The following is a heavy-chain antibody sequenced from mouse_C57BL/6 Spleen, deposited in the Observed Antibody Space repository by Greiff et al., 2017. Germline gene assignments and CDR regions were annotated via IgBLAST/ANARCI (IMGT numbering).Heavy chain of an antibody. Sequence: VQLQQSGAELARPGASVKLSCKASGYTFTSYGISWVKQRTGQGLEWIGEIYPRSGNTYYNEKFKGKATLTADKSSSPAYMELRSLTSEDSAVYFCARWELTGTSWFAYWGQGTLVTVSA. CDR1: GYTFTSYG. D-gene: IGHD4-1*01. CDR2: IYPRSGNT. CDR3: ARWELTGTSWFAY. J-gene: IGHJ3*01. V-gene: IGHV1-81*01.